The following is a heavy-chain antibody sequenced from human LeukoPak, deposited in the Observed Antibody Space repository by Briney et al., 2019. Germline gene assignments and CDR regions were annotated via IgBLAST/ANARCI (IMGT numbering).Heavy chain of an antibody. D-gene: IGHD1-26*01. V-gene: IGHV4-59*01. Sequence: PSETLSLTCTVSGVSISSYYWSWIRQPPGKGLEWIGYIYYSGSTNYNPSLKSRVTISVDTSKNQFSLKLSSVTAADTAVYYCARGVGATYDLWGRGTLVTVSS. J-gene: IGHJ2*01. CDR3: ARGVGATYDL. CDR2: IYYSGST. CDR1: GVSISSYY.